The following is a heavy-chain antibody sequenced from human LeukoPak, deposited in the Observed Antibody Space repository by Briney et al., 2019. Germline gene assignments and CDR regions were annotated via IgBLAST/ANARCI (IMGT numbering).Heavy chain of an antibody. Sequence: GGSLRLSCAASGFTFSSYAVSWVRQAPGKGLEWVSAISGSGGSTYYADSVKGRFTISRDNSKNTLYLQMNSLRAEDTAVYYCAKDSVDPPFEYWGQGTLVTVSS. D-gene: IGHD2/OR15-2a*01. J-gene: IGHJ4*02. V-gene: IGHV3-23*01. CDR3: AKDSVDPPFEY. CDR2: ISGSGGST. CDR1: GFTFSSYA.